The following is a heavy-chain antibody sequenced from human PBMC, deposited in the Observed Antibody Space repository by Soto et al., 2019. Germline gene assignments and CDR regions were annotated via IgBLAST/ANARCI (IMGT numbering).Heavy chain of an antibody. D-gene: IGHD1-26*01. CDR2: ISYDGSNT. V-gene: IGHV3-30*18. Sequence: GGSLRLSXSASGFTFSHYGMHWVRQAPGKGLEWVAVISYDGSNTYYADSVKGRFTISRDISKNTLFLQMNSLRADDTAVYYCAKECGSYYTYYYYGLDVWGQGTTVTVSS. J-gene: IGHJ6*02. CDR3: AKECGSYYTYYYYGLDV. CDR1: GFTFSHYG.